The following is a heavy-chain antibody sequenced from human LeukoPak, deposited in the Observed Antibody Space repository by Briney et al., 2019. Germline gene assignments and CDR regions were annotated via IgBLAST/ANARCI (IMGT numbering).Heavy chain of an antibody. Sequence: GGSLRLSCAASGFSLSHYWMSRVTTAPGSGLGWVANINQDGSDKYYVDSVMGRFTISKDNAKNSVYLQMNSLRPEDTAIYYCAWYGVTHGLDVWGQGTTVTVSS. CDR1: GFSLSHYW. D-gene: IGHD3-10*01. J-gene: IGHJ6*02. CDR2: INQDGSDK. V-gene: IGHV3-7*01. CDR3: AWYGVTHGLDV.